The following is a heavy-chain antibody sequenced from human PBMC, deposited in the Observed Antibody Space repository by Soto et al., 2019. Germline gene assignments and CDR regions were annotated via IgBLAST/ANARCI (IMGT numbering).Heavy chain of an antibody. D-gene: IGHD3-10*01. CDR3: ARGDRGGSGSPASYYYSGLDV. CDR1: GFTFSSYA. Sequence: EVQLLESGGDLVQPGGSLRLSCPASGFTFSSYAISWVRQAPGKGLEWVSSVSAGGDMTYYADSVKGRFTISRDNSKNALFLQMNSLRAEDTALYYCARGDRGGSGSPASYYYSGLDVWGQGTTVTVSS. V-gene: IGHV3-23*01. J-gene: IGHJ6*02. CDR2: VSAGGDMT.